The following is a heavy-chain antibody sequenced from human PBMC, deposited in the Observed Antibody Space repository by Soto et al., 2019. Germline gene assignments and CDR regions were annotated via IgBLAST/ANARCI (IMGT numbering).Heavy chain of an antibody. D-gene: IGHD1-26*01. V-gene: IGHV5-51*01. CDR1: GYSFTSYW. J-gene: IGHJ6*02. CDR2: IYPGDSDT. CDR3: AGSIVGATWYYGMDV. Sequence: IPGESLKISCKGSGYSFTSYWIGWVRQMPGKGLEWMGIIYPGDSDTRYSPSFQGQVTISADKSISTAYLQWSSLKASDTAMYYCAGSIVGATWYYGMDVWGQGTTVTVSS.